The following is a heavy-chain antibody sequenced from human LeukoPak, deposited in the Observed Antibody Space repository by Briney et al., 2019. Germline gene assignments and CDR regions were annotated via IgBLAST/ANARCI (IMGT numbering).Heavy chain of an antibody. CDR3: AKNQQLAL. J-gene: IGHJ4*02. CDR2: ISGSGGST. Sequence: GGSLRLSCAAPGFTFSNYAMSWVRQAPGRGLEWVSTISGSGGSTYYADSVKGRFTISRDNSKNTLYLQMNSLRAEDTAVYYCAKNQQLALWGQGTLVTVSS. CDR1: GFTFSNYA. D-gene: IGHD6-13*01. V-gene: IGHV3-23*01.